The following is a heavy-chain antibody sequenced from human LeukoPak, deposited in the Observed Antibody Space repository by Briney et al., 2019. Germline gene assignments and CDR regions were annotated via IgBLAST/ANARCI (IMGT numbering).Heavy chain of an antibody. Sequence: SETLSLTCSVSGGSLKSYYWNWIRQPPGKGLEWIGYIYYSGSTNYNPSLKSRVTISVDTSKNQFSLKLSSVTAADTAVYYCARFGYYYGMDVWGQGTTVTVSS. J-gene: IGHJ6*02. CDR2: IYYSGST. CDR3: ARFGYYYGMDV. D-gene: IGHD3-10*01. CDR1: GGSLKSYY. V-gene: IGHV4-59*01.